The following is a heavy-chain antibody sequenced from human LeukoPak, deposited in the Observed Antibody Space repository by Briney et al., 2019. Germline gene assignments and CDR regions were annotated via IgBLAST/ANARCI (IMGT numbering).Heavy chain of an antibody. Sequence: SQTLSLTCAISGDSVSSNSAAWNWIRQSPSRGLEWLGRTYYRSKGYNDYAVSVKSRITINPDTSKNQFSLQLNSVTPEDTAVYYCARDQGRFLEWFRAFDIWGQGTMVTVSS. D-gene: IGHD3-3*01. J-gene: IGHJ3*02. CDR2: TYYRSKGYN. V-gene: IGHV6-1*01. CDR1: GDSVSSNSAA. CDR3: ARDQGRFLEWFRAFDI.